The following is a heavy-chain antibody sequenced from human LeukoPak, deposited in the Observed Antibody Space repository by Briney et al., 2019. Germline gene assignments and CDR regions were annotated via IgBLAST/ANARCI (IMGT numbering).Heavy chain of an antibody. V-gene: IGHV3-23*01. CDR1: GFTFSSYS. D-gene: IGHD4-17*01. J-gene: IGHJ4*02. Sequence: GSLRLSCTASGFTFSSYSMSWVRQGPGTGLEWVSAISGSGDTTFYADSVKGRFTISRDNSKKTLYLQVNSLRAEDTAVYFCAKELTTERTPGVDSWGQGTLVTVSS. CDR2: ISGSGDTT. CDR3: AKELTTERTPGVDS.